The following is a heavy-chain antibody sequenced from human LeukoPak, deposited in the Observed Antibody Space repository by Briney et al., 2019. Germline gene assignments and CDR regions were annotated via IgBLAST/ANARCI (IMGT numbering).Heavy chain of an antibody. CDR2: IYTSGST. J-gene: IGHJ5*02. V-gene: IGHV4-61*02. Sequence: SETLSLTCTVSGGSISSGSYYWSWIRQPAGKGLEWIGRIYTSGSTNYNPSLKSRVTISVDTSKNQFSLKLSSVTAADTAVYYCARETYYDFWSGYYGDGWFDPWGPGTLVTVSS. D-gene: IGHD3-3*01. CDR1: GGSISSGSYY. CDR3: ARETYYDFWSGYYGDGWFDP.